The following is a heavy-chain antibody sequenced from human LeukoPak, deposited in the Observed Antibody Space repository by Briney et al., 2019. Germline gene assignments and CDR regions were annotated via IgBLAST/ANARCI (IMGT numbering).Heavy chain of an antibody. CDR1: GYSFSSSY. CDR3: ARHNGDSYQAY. J-gene: IGHJ4*02. Sequence: SETLSLTCTVSGYSFSSSYWSWIRQPPGRGLEYIGYIYHSGDNKYNPSLRSRVSMSLDTSKNQFSLNLTSVTAADSAVYYCARHNGDSYQAYWDQGTLVTVSS. V-gene: IGHV4-59*01. CDR2: IYHSGDN. D-gene: IGHD2-21*01.